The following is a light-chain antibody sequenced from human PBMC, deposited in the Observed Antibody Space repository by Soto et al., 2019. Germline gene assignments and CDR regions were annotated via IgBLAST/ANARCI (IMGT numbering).Light chain of an antibody. CDR3: QTWGTGIQV. V-gene: IGLV4-69*01. CDR2: LNSDGSH. J-gene: IGLJ3*02. CDR1: SGHSSYA. Sequence: QLVLTQSPSASASLGASVKLTCTLSSGHSSYAIAWHQQQPEKGPRYLMKLNSDGSHSKGDGIPDRFSGSSSGAERYLTISGVQSEDEADYYCQTWGTGIQVFGGGTKLTVL.